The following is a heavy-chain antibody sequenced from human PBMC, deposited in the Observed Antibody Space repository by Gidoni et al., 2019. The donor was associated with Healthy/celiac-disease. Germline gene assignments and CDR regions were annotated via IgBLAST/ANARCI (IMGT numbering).Heavy chain of an antibody. CDR2: INPSGGST. V-gene: IGHV1-46*03. CDR1: GYTFTSYY. Sequence: QVQLVQSGAEVKKPGASVKVSCKASGYTFTSYYMHWVRQAPGQGLEWMGIINPSGGSTSYAQKFQGRVTMTRDTSTSTVYMELSSLRSEDTAVYYCARGEAVADYYYYGMDVWGQGTTVTVSS. CDR3: ARGEAVADYYYYGMDV. J-gene: IGHJ6*02. D-gene: IGHD6-19*01.